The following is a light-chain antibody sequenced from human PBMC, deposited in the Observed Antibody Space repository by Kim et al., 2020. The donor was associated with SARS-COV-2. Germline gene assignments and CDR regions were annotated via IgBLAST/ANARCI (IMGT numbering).Light chain of an antibody. CDR1: NIGSKS. Sequence: SYELTQPPSVSVAPGKTATITCGGNNIGSKSVHWYQQRPGQAPVLIIYYDTDRPSGIPERFSGSNSGNTATLTISRVEAGDEADYYCQVWDTYTDQYVFGTPTKVTVL. CDR2: YDT. V-gene: IGLV3-21*04. J-gene: IGLJ1*01. CDR3: QVWDTYTDQYV.